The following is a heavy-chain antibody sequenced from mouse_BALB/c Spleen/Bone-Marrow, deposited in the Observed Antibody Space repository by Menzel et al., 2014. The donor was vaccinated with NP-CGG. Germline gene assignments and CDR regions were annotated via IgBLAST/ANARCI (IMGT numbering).Heavy chain of an antibody. J-gene: IGHJ2*01. D-gene: IGHD1-1*01. CDR3: ARSLLLRPDY. CDR2: ISGGSSTI. V-gene: IGHV5-17*02. CDR1: GFTFSSFG. Sequence: EVHLVESGGGLVQPGGSRKLSCAASGFTFSSFGMHWVRQAPEKGLEWVAYISGGSSTIYYADTVKGRFTISRDNPKNTLFLQMTSLRSEDTAMYYCARSLLLRPDYWGQGTTLTVSS.